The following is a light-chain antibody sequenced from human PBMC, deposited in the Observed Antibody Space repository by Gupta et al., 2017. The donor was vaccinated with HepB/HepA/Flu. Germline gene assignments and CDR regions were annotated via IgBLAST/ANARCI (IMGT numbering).Light chain of an antibody. CDR1: SSNIGAGYD. CDR3: QSYDSGLSGYV. V-gene: IGLV1-40*01. CDR2: VHN. Sequence: QSVLTQPHSVSGAPGQRVTIPFTGASSNIGAGYDVNWYQHLPGTGPKVLIYVHNYRPSGVPDRSSGSRSGTSASLAISGLQAEDEADYFCQSYDSGLSGYVFGSGTKVTVL. J-gene: IGLJ1*01.